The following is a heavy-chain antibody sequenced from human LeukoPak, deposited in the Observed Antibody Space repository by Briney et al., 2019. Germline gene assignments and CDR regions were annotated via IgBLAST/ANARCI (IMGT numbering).Heavy chain of an antibody. Sequence: GGSLRLSCAASGFTFSSYAMAWVRQAPGGGLEWVSGISDNGGRTYYADSVKGRFAISRDDSKSTLYLQMNSLRGEDTAVYYCAKDFGRNLGGPGYWGRGTLVIVSS. V-gene: IGHV3-23*01. CDR1: GFTFSSYA. D-gene: IGHD1-14*01. CDR3: AKDFGRNLGGPGY. J-gene: IGHJ4*02. CDR2: ISDNGGRT.